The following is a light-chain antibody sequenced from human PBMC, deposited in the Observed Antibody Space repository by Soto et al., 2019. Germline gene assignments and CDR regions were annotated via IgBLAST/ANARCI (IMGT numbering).Light chain of an antibody. Sequence: QSVLTQPPSASGSPGQSVTFSCTGTSXDIGDYNYVSWYQQHPGKAPKLMIYEVTKRPSGVPDRFSGSKSGNTASLTVSGLQADDEADYYCSSYAGNNNYVFGTVTKLTVL. CDR3: SSYAGNNNYV. CDR2: EVT. J-gene: IGLJ1*01. V-gene: IGLV2-8*01. CDR1: SXDIGDYNY.